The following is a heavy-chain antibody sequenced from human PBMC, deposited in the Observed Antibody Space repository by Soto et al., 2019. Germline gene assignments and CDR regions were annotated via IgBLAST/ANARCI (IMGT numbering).Heavy chain of an antibody. CDR2: ISSSSSYI. V-gene: IGHV3-21*01. D-gene: IGHD5-12*01. CDR1: GFALSNYS. CDR3: AKATIVATMDV. Sequence: EVQLVESGGGLVKPGGSLRLSCVASGFALSNYSMNWVRQAPGKGLEWVSSISSSSSYIYYADSVKGRFTISRDSAKNSLYLQMNSLRPEYTARYYCAKATIVATMDVCGQGTTVTVSS. J-gene: IGHJ6*02.